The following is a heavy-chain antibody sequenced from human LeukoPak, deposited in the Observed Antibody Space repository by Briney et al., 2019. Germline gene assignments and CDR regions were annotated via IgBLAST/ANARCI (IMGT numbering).Heavy chain of an antibody. CDR3: ARGYCSGGSCYPVNTVDY. J-gene: IGHJ4*02. CDR2: TNPNSGGT. V-gene: IGHV1-2*02. Sequence: ASVKVSCKTSGYTFTGYYMHWVRQAPGQGLEWMGWTNPNSGGTNYAQKFQGRVTMTRDTSISTAYMELSRLRSDDTAVYYCARGYCSGGSCYPVNTVDYWGQGTLVTVSS. D-gene: IGHD2-15*01. CDR1: GYTFTGYY.